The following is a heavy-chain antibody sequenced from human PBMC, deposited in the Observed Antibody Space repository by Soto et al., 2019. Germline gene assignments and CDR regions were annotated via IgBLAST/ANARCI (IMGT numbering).Heavy chain of an antibody. D-gene: IGHD2-8*01. CDR1: GYTLTSYD. V-gene: IGHV1-8*01. J-gene: IGHJ4*02. Sequence: ASVKVSCKASGYTLTSYDINWVRQATGQGLEWMGWMNPNNNNTGYAQKFQGRVTMTRNTSISTAYMELSSLGSEDTAVYYCARGPHPYFNDYWGQGTLVTVSS. CDR3: ARGPHPYFNDY. CDR2: MNPNNNNT.